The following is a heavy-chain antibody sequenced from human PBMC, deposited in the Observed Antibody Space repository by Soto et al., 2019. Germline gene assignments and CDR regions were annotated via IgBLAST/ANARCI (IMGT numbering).Heavy chain of an antibody. V-gene: IGHV1-69*01. D-gene: IGHD5-18*01. J-gene: IGHJ6*02. CDR1: GGTFSSYA. CDR2: IIPIFGTA. Sequence: QVQLVQSGAEVKKPGSSVKVSCKASGGTFSSYAISWVRQAPGQGLEWMGGIIPIFGTANYAQKFQGRVTDTADQSNHTPHMELRRLRAEDTDVYYCGAGRYSFGSGLYYCSGMDVWGQGTTVTLSS. CDR3: GAGRYSFGSGLYYCSGMDV.